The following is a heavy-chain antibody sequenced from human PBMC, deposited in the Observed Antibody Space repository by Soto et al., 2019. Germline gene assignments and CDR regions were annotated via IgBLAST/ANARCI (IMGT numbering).Heavy chain of an antibody. Sequence: PSETLSLTCAVYGGSFSGYYWSWIRQPPGKGLEWIGEINHSGSTNYNPSLKSRVTISVDTSKNQLSLKLSSVTAADTAVYYCARGVLIRYYYDSSGYLDYFDYWGQGTLVTVSS. D-gene: IGHD3-22*01. V-gene: IGHV4-34*01. CDR1: GGSFSGYY. CDR3: ARGVLIRYYYDSSGYLDYFDY. CDR2: INHSGST. J-gene: IGHJ4*02.